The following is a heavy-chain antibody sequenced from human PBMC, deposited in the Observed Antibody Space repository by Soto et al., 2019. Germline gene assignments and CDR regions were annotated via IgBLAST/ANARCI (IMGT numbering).Heavy chain of an antibody. CDR3: ARVRGEWELPDYGMDV. D-gene: IGHD1-26*01. V-gene: IGHV4-31*03. CDR1: GGSISSGGYY. J-gene: IGHJ6*02. Sequence: QVQLQESGPGLVKPSQTLSLTCTVSGGSISSGGYYWSWIRQHPGKGLECMGYSYYSGSTYYNPSLKRRVAISVDTSKNQSSLELRSVTAADTDVYSCARVRGEWELPDYGMDVWGQGTTVTVSS. CDR2: SYYSGST.